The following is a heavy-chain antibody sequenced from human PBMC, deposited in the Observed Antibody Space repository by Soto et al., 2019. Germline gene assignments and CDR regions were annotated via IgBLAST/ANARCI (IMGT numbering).Heavy chain of an antibody. Sequence: ASVKVSCKASGYTFTNYYMHWVRQAPGQGLEWMGMINPSVGSTSYPQKFQARVTMTRDTFSSTVYMEFGSLRSEDTAVYYCAREVAAVGYDYWGQGTLVTVSS. J-gene: IGHJ4*02. CDR1: GYTFTNYY. CDR3: AREVAAVGYDY. V-gene: IGHV1-46*01. D-gene: IGHD6-13*01. CDR2: INPSVGST.